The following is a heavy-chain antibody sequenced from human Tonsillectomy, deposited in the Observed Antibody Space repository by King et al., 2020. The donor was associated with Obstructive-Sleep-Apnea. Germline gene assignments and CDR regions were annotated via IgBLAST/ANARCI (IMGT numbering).Heavy chain of an antibody. D-gene: IGHD3-16*02. V-gene: IGHV3-15*01. J-gene: IGHJ4*02. CDR3: TTDFDYVWGSYRLFDY. CDR2: IKSKTDVATT. Sequence: QLVQSGGGWVKPGGSLRLACGGFGYTFDKALMRWVRQAPGKGLEWVGRIKSKTDVATTEYVVSGKGRFTISRDDSKNTLYLQMNSLKTEDTAVYYCTTDFDYVWGSYRLFDYWGQGTLVTVSS. CDR1: GYTFDKAL.